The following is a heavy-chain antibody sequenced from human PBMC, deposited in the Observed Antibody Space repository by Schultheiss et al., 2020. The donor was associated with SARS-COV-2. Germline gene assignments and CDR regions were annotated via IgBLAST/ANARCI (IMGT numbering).Heavy chain of an antibody. J-gene: IGHJ4*02. D-gene: IGHD3-22*01. V-gene: IGHV3-11*04. Sequence: GESLKISCAASGFTFSDYYMSWIRQAPGKGLEWVSYISSSSSTIYYADSVKGRFTISSDNAKNSLYLQMNSLRVEDTALYYCAVKYYCDSSCPRRVVSPFGYWGQGTLVTVSS. CDR3: AVKYYCDSSCPRRVVSPFGY. CDR1: GFTFSDYY. CDR2: ISSSSSTI.